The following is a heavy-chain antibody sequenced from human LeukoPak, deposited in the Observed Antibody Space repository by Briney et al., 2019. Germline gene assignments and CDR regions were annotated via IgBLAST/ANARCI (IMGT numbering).Heavy chain of an antibody. CDR3: ARYGYNSALDY. D-gene: IGHD6-19*01. CDR2: LKQDGSEK. V-gene: IGHV3-7*01. Sequence: GGSLRLSCGASGFTFSSYEMNWVRQAPGKGLEWVASLKQDGSEKHYVDSVKGRFTISRDNAKNSLYLQMNSLRAEDTAVYYCARYGYNSALDYWGQGTLVTVSS. J-gene: IGHJ4*02. CDR1: GFTFSSYE.